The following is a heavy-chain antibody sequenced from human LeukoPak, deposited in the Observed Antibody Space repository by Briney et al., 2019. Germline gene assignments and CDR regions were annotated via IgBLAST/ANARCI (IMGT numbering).Heavy chain of an antibody. CDR3: ARSLGEYSSSSEYFFDY. CDR2: INPNSGGT. J-gene: IGHJ4*02. V-gene: IGHV1-2*04. D-gene: IGHD6-6*01. Sequence: GASVKVSCKASGYTFTGYYMHWVRQAPGQGLEWMGWINPNSGGTNYAQKFQGWVTMTRDTSISTAYMELSRLRSDDTAVYYCARSLGEYSSSSEYFFDYWGQGTLVTVSS. CDR1: GYTFTGYY.